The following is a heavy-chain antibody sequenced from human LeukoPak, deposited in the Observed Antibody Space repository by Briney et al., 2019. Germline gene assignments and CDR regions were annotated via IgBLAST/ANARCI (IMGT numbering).Heavy chain of an antibody. CDR1: GGSVNSGTYY. D-gene: IGHD5-24*01. CDR3: ARGGRWLQFNY. CDR2: LSYSGST. J-gene: IGHJ4*02. V-gene: IGHV4-61*01. Sequence: PSETLSLTCTVSGGSVNSGTYYWSWIRQPPGKGLEWIGYLSYSGSTNYNPSLKSRVTISVDTSKNQFSLKLSSVTAADTAVYYCARGGRWLQFNYWGQGTLVTVSS.